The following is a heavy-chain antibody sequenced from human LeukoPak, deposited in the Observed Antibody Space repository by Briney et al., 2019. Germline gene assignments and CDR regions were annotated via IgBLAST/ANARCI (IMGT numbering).Heavy chain of an antibody. CDR3: ARGSAVAVDY. CDR2: INHSGST. V-gene: IGHV4-34*01. J-gene: IGHJ4*02. Sequence: SETLSLTCAVYGGSFSGYYWSWIRQPPGKGLEWIGEINHSGSTNYNPSLKSRVTISVDTSKNQFSLNLRSVTAADTAVYYCARGSAVAVDYWGQGTLVTVSS. D-gene: IGHD6-13*01. CDR1: GGSFSGYY.